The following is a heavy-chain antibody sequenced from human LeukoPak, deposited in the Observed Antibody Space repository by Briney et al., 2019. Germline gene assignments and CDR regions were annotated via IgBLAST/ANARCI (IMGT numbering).Heavy chain of an antibody. CDR3: AREGSWYFDY. CDR1: GFTFSSYE. V-gene: IGHV3-48*03. D-gene: IGHD6-13*01. J-gene: IGHJ4*02. Sequence: PGGSLRLSCAASGFTFSSYEMNGVRQAPGKGLEWISYISSSGSTIYYADSVKGRFTISRDNAKNSLYLQMNSLRAGDTAVYYCAREGSWYFDYWGQGTLVTVSS. CDR2: ISSSGSTI.